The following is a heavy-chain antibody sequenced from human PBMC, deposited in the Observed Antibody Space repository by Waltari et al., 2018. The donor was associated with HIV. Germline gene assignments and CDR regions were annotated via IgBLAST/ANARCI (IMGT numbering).Heavy chain of an antibody. J-gene: IGHJ4*02. CDR1: GYTFTGYY. Sequence: QVQLVQSGAEVKKPGASVKVSVKSSGYTFTGYYRHWVRQAPGQGLEWMGWINPNSGGTNYAQKFQGRVTMTRDTSISTAYMELSRLRSDDTAVYYCARTFLYCSGGTCYFDYWGQGTLVTVSS. CDR2: INPNSGGT. D-gene: IGHD2-15*01. CDR3: ARTFLYCSGGTCYFDY. V-gene: IGHV1-2*02.